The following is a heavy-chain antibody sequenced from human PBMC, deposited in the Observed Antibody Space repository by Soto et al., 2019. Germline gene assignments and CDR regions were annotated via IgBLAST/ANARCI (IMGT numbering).Heavy chain of an antibody. D-gene: IGHD1-1*01. CDR3: AKDHVWGGNWNDGEDFDY. CDR1: GFTFDDYA. CDR2: ISWSGGSI. V-gene: IGHV3-23*01. J-gene: IGHJ4*02. Sequence: GGSLRLSCAAAGFTFDDYAMHWVRQAPGKGLEWVSAISWSGGSIYYADSVKGRFTISRDNSKNTLYLQMNSLRAEDTAVYYCAKDHVWGGNWNDGEDFDYWGQGTLVTVSS.